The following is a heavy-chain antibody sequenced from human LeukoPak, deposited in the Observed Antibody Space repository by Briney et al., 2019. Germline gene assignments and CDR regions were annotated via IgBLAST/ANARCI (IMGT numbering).Heavy chain of an antibody. CDR1: GGSISSGSYY. D-gene: IGHD3-3*01. V-gene: IGHV4-61*02. Sequence: SQTLSLTCTVSGGSISSGSYYWSWIRRPAGKGLEWIGRIYTSGSTNYNPSLKSRVTISVDTSKNQFSLKLSSVTAADTAVYYCARDQTQNYDFWSGYYLNWFDPWGQGTLVTVSS. J-gene: IGHJ5*02. CDR2: IYTSGST. CDR3: ARDQTQNYDFWSGYYLNWFDP.